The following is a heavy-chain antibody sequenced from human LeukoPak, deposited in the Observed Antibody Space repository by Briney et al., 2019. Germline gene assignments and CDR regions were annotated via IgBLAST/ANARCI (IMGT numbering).Heavy chain of an antibody. Sequence: ASVKVSCKASGYTFTSYYMHWVRQAPGQGLEWTGIINPSGGSTSYAQKFQGRVTMTRDTSTSTVYMELSSLRSEDTAVYYCARGGAEQQLVLSWFDPWGQGTLVTVSS. V-gene: IGHV1-46*03. CDR1: GYTFTSYY. J-gene: IGHJ5*02. CDR3: ARGGAEQQLVLSWFDP. D-gene: IGHD6-13*01. CDR2: INPSGGST.